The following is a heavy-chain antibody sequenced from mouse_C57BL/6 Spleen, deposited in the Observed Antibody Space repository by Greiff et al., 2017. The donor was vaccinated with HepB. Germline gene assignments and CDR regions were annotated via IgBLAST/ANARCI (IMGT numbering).Heavy chain of an antibody. Sequence: QVQLQQPGAELVKPGASVKLSCKASGYTFTSYWMQWVKQRPGQGLEWIGETDPSDSYTNYNQKFKGKATLTVDTSSSTAYMQLSSLTSEDSAVYYCAMRDYYAMDYWGQGTSVTVSS. J-gene: IGHJ4*01. CDR3: AMRDYYAMDY. V-gene: IGHV1-50*01. CDR1: GYTFTSYW. CDR2: TDPSDSYT.